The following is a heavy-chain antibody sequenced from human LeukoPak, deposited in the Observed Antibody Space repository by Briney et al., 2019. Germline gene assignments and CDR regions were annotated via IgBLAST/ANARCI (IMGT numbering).Heavy chain of an antibody. CDR1: GYSISSGYY. J-gene: IGHJ4*02. Sequence: SETLSLTCTVSGYSISSGYYWGWIRQPPGKGLEWIGSIYHSGSTYYNPSLKSRVTISVDTSKNQFSLKLSSVTAADTAVYYCARAIRITIFGVVTPFDYWGQGTLVTVSS. V-gene: IGHV4-38-2*02. CDR3: ARAIRITIFGVVTPFDY. D-gene: IGHD3-3*01. CDR2: IYHSGST.